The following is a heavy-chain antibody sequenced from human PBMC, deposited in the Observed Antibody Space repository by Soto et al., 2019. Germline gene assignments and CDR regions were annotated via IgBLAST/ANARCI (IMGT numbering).Heavy chain of an antibody. Sequence: PGESLKISCKGSGYSFTSYWIGWVRQMPGKGLEWMGIIYPGDSDTRYSPSFQGQVTISADKSISTAYLQWSSLKASDTAMYYCAIITAAGTRLNWFDPWGQGTLVTVSS. CDR3: AIITAAGTRLNWFDP. J-gene: IGHJ5*02. V-gene: IGHV5-51*01. CDR2: IYPGDSDT. CDR1: GYSFTSYW. D-gene: IGHD6-13*01.